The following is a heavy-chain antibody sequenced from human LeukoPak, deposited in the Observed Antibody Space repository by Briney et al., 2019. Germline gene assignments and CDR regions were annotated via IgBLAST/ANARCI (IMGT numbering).Heavy chain of an antibody. CDR2: ISDSGGT. Sequence: SETLSLTCTVSGGSIGTSQYYWNWIRHHPGKGLEWIGFISDSGGTLYNPSLKSRVTISSDTSKTQFSLKLTSVTAADTAVYYCARGRYAYGWNDSWGQGTLVTVSS. CDR3: ARGRYAYGWNDS. D-gene: IGHD3-16*01. CDR1: GGSIGTSQYY. V-gene: IGHV4-31*03. J-gene: IGHJ5*01.